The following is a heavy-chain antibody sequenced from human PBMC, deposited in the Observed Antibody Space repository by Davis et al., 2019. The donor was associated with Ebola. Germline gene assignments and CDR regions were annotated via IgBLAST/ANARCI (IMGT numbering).Heavy chain of an antibody. V-gene: IGHV3-21*04. CDR2: ISSSSSYI. Sequence: PGGSLRLSCAASGFTFSSYSMNCVRQAPGKGLEWASPISSSSSYIYYADSVKGRFTISRDNAKNSLYLQMNSLRAEDTALYYCAKPLYPKNYYDSSGDAFDIWGQGTMVTVSS. CDR3: AKPLYPKNYYDSSGDAFDI. CDR1: GFTFSSYS. J-gene: IGHJ3*02. D-gene: IGHD3-22*01.